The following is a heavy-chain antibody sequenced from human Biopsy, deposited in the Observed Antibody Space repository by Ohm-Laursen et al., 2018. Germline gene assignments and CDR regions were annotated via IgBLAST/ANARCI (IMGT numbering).Heavy chain of an antibody. V-gene: IGHV3-33*01. D-gene: IGHD3-10*01. CDR1: GFIFNYG. CDR3: ARDRYYGSANYFGYYNMDV. J-gene: IGHJ6*02. CDR2: IWYDGSNG. Sequence: SLRLSCAASGFIFNYGMHWVRQAPGKGLEWVAVIWYDGSNGNYADSVKGRFTISRDNSKNTLFLQMNNLRAEDTAVYYCARDRYYGSANYFGYYNMDVWGQGTTVTVSS.